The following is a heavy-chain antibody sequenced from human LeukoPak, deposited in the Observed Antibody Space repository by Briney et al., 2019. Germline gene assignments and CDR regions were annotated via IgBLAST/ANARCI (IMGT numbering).Heavy chain of an antibody. Sequence: SETLSLTCTVSGGSISSSSYYWGWIRQPPGKGLEWIGSIYYSGSTYYNPSLKSRVTISVDTSKNQFSLKLSSVTAADTAVYYCARAPRNPNRIAVVFDYWGQGTLVTVSS. CDR3: ARAPRNPNRIAVVFDY. CDR2: IYYSGST. V-gene: IGHV4-39*07. D-gene: IGHD6-19*01. CDR1: GGSISSSSYY. J-gene: IGHJ4*02.